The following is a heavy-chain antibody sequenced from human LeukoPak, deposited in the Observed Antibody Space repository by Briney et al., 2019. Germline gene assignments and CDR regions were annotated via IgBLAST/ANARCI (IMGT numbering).Heavy chain of an antibody. D-gene: IGHD6-19*01. CDR1: GGSISSGSYY. CDR3: ARSLQQWRRDDAFDI. J-gene: IGHJ3*02. V-gene: IGHV4-61*02. CDR2: IYTSGST. Sequence: PSQTLSLTCTVSGGSISSGSYYWSWIRQPAGKGLEWIGRIYTSGSTNYNPSLKSRVTISVDTSKNQFSLKLSSVTAADTAVYYCARSLQQWRRDDAFDIWGQGTMVTVSS.